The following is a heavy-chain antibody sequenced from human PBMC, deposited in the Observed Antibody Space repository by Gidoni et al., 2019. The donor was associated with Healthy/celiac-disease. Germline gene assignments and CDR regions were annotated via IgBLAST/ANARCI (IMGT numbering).Heavy chain of an antibody. CDR1: GFTVRTYA. Sequence: EVQLLESGGGLLRPGGSLRLSCAASGFTVRTYAMSWGRQAPGKGLGWVLAIFGSGTSTYYADSVKGRFTVSRDNSKNTLYLQMNSLRVEDTALYYCAKFRGYCSGGTCFWYDYWGQGTLVTVSS. D-gene: IGHD2-15*01. CDR3: AKFRGYCSGGTCFWYDY. V-gene: IGHV3-23*01. J-gene: IGHJ4*02. CDR2: IFGSGTST.